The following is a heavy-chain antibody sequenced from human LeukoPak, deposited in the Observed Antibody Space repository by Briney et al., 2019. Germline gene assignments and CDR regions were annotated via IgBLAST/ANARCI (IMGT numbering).Heavy chain of an antibody. D-gene: IGHD3-22*01. CDR2: IYYSGST. Sequence: SETLSLTCAVYGGSFSDYYWTWIRQPPGKGLEWIGSIYYSGSTYYNPSLKSRVTISVDTSKNQFSLKLSSVTAADTAVYYCASEAGDSSGWGQGTLVTVSS. J-gene: IGHJ4*02. CDR1: GGSFSDYY. V-gene: IGHV4-34*01. CDR3: ASEAGDSSG.